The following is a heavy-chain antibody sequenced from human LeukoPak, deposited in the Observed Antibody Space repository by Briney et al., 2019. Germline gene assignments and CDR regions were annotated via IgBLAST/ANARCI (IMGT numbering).Heavy chain of an antibody. D-gene: IGHD6-13*01. CDR1: GGSISSYY. J-gene: IGHJ4*02. CDR2: IYYSGST. CDR3: ARLSEEQLVYYFDY. V-gene: IGHV4-59*08. Sequence: PSETLSLTCTVSGGSISSYYWNWIRQPPGKGLEWIGYIYYSGSTNYNPSLKSRVTISVDTSKNQFSLKLSSVTAADTAVYYCARLSEEQLVYYFDYWGQGTLVTVSS.